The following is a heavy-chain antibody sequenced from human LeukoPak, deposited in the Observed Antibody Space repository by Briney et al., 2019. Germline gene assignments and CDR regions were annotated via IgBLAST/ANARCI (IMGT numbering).Heavy chain of an antibody. Sequence: GGSLRLSCAASGFTFSSYGMHWVRQAPGKGLEWVAVISYDGSNKYYADSVKGRFTISRDNSKNTLYLQMNSLRAEDTAVYYCAKDHGYCSGGSCYGSNYFDYWGQGTLVTVSS. V-gene: IGHV3-30*18. CDR1: GFTFSSYG. J-gene: IGHJ4*02. CDR3: AKDHGYCSGGSCYGSNYFDY. CDR2: ISYDGSNK. D-gene: IGHD2-15*01.